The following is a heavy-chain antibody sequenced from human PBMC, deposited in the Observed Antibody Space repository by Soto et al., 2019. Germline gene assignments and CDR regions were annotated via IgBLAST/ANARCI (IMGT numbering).Heavy chain of an antibody. Sequence: EVQLVESGGGLVQPGGSLRLSCAASGFTFSTYTMNWVRQAPGKGLEWVSFITSSSATIYYADSVKGRFTISRDNAKNLLSLQMNRLGDDDTAVYYCARARPGYNSLNDFWGQGTLVTVSS. V-gene: IGHV3-48*02. CDR3: ARARPGYNSLNDF. J-gene: IGHJ4*02. D-gene: IGHD5-12*01. CDR2: ITSSSATI. CDR1: GFTFSTYT.